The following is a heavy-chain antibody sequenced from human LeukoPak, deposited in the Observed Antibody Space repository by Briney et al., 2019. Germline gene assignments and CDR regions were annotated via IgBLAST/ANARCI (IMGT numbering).Heavy chain of an antibody. V-gene: IGHV3-33*01. CDR2: IWYDGSNK. CDR3: ARDAGGGYSSSWSFDY. D-gene: IGHD6-13*01. CDR1: GFTFSSYG. J-gene: IGHJ4*02. Sequence: GRSLRLPCAASGFTFSSYGMHWVRQAPGKGLEWVAVIWYDGSNKYYADSVKGRFTISRDNSKNTLYLQMNSLRAEDTAVYYCARDAGGGYSSSWSFDYWGQGTLVTVSS.